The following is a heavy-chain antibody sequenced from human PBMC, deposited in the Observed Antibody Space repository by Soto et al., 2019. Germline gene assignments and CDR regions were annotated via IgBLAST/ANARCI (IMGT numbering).Heavy chain of an antibody. J-gene: IGHJ4*02. D-gene: IGHD2-8*01. V-gene: IGHV1-58*01. CDR2: IAVGSGYT. CDR1: GFTFTSSA. Sequence: SVKVSCKASGFTFTSSAFQWVRQARGQRLEWIGWIAVGSGYTNYAQRFQDRVTLTRDMSTATTYMELSRLTSEDTAIYYCAADATAWQQMVPSDYWGQGTLVTVSS. CDR3: AADATAWQQMVPSDY.